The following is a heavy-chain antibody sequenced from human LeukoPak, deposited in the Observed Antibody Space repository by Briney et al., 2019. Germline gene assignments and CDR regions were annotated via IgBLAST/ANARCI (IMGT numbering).Heavy chain of an antibody. CDR3: ARDGMTYGRHFDY. V-gene: IGHV3-20*04. CDR1: GFTFDDYG. J-gene: IGHJ4*02. D-gene: IGHD3-10*01. CDR2: INWNGGST. Sequence: GGSLRLSCAASGFTFDDYGMGWVRQAPGKGLEWVSGINWNGGSTGYADSVKGRFTISRDNAKSTVYLQMNSLRTDDTAVYYCARDGMTYGRHFDYWGQGILVTVSS.